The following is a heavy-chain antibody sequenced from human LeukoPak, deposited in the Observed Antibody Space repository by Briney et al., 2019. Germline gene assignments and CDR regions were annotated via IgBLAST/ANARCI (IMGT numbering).Heavy chain of an antibody. J-gene: IGHJ4*02. CDR1: GFTFSSYE. V-gene: IGHV3-48*03. Sequence: GGSLRLSCAASGFTFSSYEMNWVRQAPGKGLEWVSYISSSGSTIYYADSVKGRFTISRDNAKNSLYLQMNSLRAEDTAVYYCARLWFGGVSIDYWGQGTLVTVS. D-gene: IGHD3-10*01. CDR2: ISSSGSTI. CDR3: ARLWFGGVSIDY.